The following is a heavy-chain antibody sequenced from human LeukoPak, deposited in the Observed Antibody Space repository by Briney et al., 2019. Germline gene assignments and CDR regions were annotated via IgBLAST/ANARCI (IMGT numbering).Heavy chain of an antibody. D-gene: IGHD6-6*01. CDR2: IIPIFGTA. CDR3: ARDSRSSSSAYYFDY. Sequence: EASVTVSCKASGGTFSSYAISWVRQAPGQGLEWMGGIIPIFGTANYAQKFQGRVTITTDESTSTAYMELSSLRSEDTAVYYCARDSRSSSSAYYFDYWGQGTLVTASS. CDR1: GGTFSSYA. J-gene: IGHJ4*02. V-gene: IGHV1-69*05.